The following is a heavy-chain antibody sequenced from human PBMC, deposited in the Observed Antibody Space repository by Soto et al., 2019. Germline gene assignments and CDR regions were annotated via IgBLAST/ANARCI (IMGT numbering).Heavy chain of an antibody. J-gene: IGHJ4*02. V-gene: IGHV3-7*01. CDR3: ARTGDGHHDFLDY. CDR1: GFTFSSYW. CDR2: IDEDGSEY. Sequence: HPVGSLRLSCAASGFTFSSYWMNWVRQAPGKGLEWVANIDEDGSEYNDAESVRGRFTISRDNAKNTSYLQMNSLRAADTAVYYCARTGDGHHDFLDYWGQGILVTVSS. D-gene: IGHD1-1*01.